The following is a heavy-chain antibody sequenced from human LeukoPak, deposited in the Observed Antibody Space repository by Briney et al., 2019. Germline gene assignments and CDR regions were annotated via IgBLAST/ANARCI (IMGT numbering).Heavy chain of an antibody. V-gene: IGHV4-4*02. D-gene: IGHD5-24*01. CDR2: IYHSGST. Sequence: SGTLSLTCAVSGGSISSSNWWSWVRQPPGKGLEWIGEIYHSGSTNYNPSLKSRVTISVDKSKNQFSLRLTSVSVADTAFYYCASRRGDYNYYFNSWGQGTLVTVSS. CDR3: ASRRGDYNYYFNS. CDR1: GGSISSSNW. J-gene: IGHJ4*02.